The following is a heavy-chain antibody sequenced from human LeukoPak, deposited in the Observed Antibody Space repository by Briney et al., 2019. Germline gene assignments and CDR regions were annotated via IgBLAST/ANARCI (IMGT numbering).Heavy chain of an antibody. CDR1: GFIFSSFD. D-gene: IGHD3-10*01. J-gene: IGHJ3*02. V-gene: IGHV3-13*01. CDR2: IGTAGDT. CDR3: ARSTAAYGSGSLDAFDI. Sequence: GGSLRLSCAGSGFIFSSFDMHWVRQATGKGLESVSAIGTAGDTYYPGSVKGRFTISRENAKNSFYLQMNSLRAGDTAVYYCARSTAAYGSGSLDAFDIWGQGTMVTVSS.